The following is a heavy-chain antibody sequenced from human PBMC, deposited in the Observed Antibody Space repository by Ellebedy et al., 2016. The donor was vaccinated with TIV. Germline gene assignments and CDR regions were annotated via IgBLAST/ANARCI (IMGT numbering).Heavy chain of an antibody. CDR3: AHTITMVRGVITYHYYGMDV. CDR1: GFSLSTSGVG. CDR2: IYWDDDK. J-gene: IGHJ6*02. Sequence: SGPTLVKPTQTLMLTCTFSGFSLSTSGVGVGWIRQPPGKALEWLALIYWDDDKRYSPSLKSRLTITKDTSKNQVVLTMTNMDPVDTATYYCAHTITMVRGVITYHYYGMDVWGQGTTVTVSS. V-gene: IGHV2-5*02. D-gene: IGHD3-10*01.